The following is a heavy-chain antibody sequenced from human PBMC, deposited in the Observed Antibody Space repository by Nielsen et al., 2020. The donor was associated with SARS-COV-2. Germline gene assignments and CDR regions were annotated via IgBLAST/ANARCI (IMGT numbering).Heavy chain of an antibody. CDR2: INPKIGVT. D-gene: IGHD2-2*01. CDR3: ARSHCGTSTCYADL. V-gene: IGHV1-2*04. Sequence: ASMKVSCKASGYTFSDHFMYWVRQAPGQGLEWVGWINPKIGVTNHAQKFQGWVTLTRDTSNSTAYMQLTSLTSDDTAVYFCARSHCGTSTCYADLWGQGTLVTVSS. CDR1: GYTFSDHF. J-gene: IGHJ4*02.